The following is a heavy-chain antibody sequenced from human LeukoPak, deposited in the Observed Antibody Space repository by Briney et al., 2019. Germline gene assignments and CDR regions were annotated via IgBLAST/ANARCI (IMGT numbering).Heavy chain of an antibody. Sequence: SVKVSCKASGGTFISYAINWVRQAPGQGLEWMGGIIPIFGTANYAQKFQGRVTISADESTSTAYMELSSLRSEDTAVYYCARDPGYYYDSSSYGMDVWGQETTVTVSS. CDR3: ARDPGYYYDSSSYGMDV. J-gene: IGHJ6*02. CDR1: GGTFISYA. V-gene: IGHV1-69*13. D-gene: IGHD3-22*01. CDR2: IIPIFGTA.